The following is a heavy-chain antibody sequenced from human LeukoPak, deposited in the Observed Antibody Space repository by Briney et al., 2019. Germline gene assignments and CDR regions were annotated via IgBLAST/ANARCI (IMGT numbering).Heavy chain of an antibody. CDR3: VRHRMYYYDSSGRGVADAFDI. J-gene: IGHJ3*02. V-gene: IGHV4-39*01. CDR2: IYYSGST. D-gene: IGHD3-22*01. Sequence: TSETLSLTCTVSGGSISSSSYYWGWIRQPPGKGLEWIGSIYYSGSTYHNPSLKSRVTISVDTSKNQFSLKLSSVTAADTAVYYCVRHRMYYYDSSGRGVADAFDIWGQGTMVTVSS. CDR1: GGSISSSSYY.